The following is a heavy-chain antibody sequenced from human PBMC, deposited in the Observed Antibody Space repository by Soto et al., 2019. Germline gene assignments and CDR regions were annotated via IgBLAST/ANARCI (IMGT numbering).Heavy chain of an antibody. CDR3: AKDPITMVRGVFNYYYGMDV. D-gene: IGHD3-10*01. CDR2: ISGSGGST. Sequence: PGGSLRLSCAASGFTFSSYAMSWVRQAPGKGLEWVSAISGSGGSTYYADSVKGRFTISRDNSKNTLYLQMNSLRAEDTAVYYCAKDPITMVRGVFNYYYGMDVWGQGTTVTVSS. V-gene: IGHV3-23*01. CDR1: GFTFSSYA. J-gene: IGHJ6*02.